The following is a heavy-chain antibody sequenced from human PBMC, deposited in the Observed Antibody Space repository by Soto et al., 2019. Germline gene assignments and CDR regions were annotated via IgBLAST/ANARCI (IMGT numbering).Heavy chain of an antibody. CDR1: GFTFSSYW. Sequence: EVQLVESGGGLVQPGGSLRLSCAASGFTFSSYWMSWVRQAPGKGLEWVANIKQDGSEKYYVDSVKGRFTISRDNAKNPLYLQMNSLRAEDTAVYYCARETVYYYDLPYFDYWGQGTLVTVSS. D-gene: IGHD3-22*01. V-gene: IGHV3-7*01. CDR3: ARETVYYYDLPYFDY. CDR2: IKQDGSEK. J-gene: IGHJ4*02.